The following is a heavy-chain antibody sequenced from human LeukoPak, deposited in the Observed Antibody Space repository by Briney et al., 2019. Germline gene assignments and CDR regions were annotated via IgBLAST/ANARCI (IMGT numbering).Heavy chain of an antibody. Sequence: GGSLRPSCTASGFTFSSYSMNWVRQAPGKGLEWVAVISYDGSNKYYADSVKGRFTISRDNSKNTLYLQMNSLRAEDTAVYYCARGDYGDYVFNGPYFDYWGQGTLVTVSS. J-gene: IGHJ4*02. CDR3: ARGDYGDYVFNGPYFDY. CDR1: GFTFSSYS. D-gene: IGHD4-17*01. V-gene: IGHV3-30*03. CDR2: ISYDGSNK.